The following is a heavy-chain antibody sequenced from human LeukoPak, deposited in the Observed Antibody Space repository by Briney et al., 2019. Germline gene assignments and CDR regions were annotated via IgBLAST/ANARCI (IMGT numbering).Heavy chain of an antibody. D-gene: IGHD3-22*01. V-gene: IGHV4-30-2*01. Sequence: SETLSLTCAVSGGSISSGGYSWSWIRQPPGKGLEWIGYIYHSGSTNYNPSLKSRVTISVDTSKNQFSLKLSSVTAADTAVYYCARITYYYDSSGYSNFDYWGLGTLVTVSS. CDR3: ARITYYYDSSGYSNFDY. CDR1: GGSISSGGYS. CDR2: IYHSGST. J-gene: IGHJ4*02.